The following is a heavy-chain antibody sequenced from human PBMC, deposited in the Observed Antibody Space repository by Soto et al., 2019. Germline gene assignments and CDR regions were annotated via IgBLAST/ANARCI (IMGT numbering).Heavy chain of an antibody. CDR3: ARAPSGGGAPYYFDY. V-gene: IGHV1-2*02. J-gene: IGHJ4*02. CDR1: GYTFTADY. CDR2: INPNTGDT. D-gene: IGHD6-25*01. Sequence: QVQLMQSGAEVKKPGASVKVSCKTSGYTFTADYIYWVRQAPGQGLEWMGGINPNTGDTIYAQTLEGRFTMTRDTSISTAYMELTRLRSDDTAVYFWARAPSGGGAPYYFDYWGQGTLVTVSS.